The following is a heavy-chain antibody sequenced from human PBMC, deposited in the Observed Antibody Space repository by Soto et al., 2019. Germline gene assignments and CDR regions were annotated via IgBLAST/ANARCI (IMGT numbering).Heavy chain of an antibody. D-gene: IGHD3-10*01. CDR2: IYPGDSDT. V-gene: IGHV5-51*01. CDR3: ARPTAGEGSGSHRANYYYYGMDI. J-gene: IGHJ6*02. CDR1: GYSFTSYW. Sequence: GESLKISWKGSGYSFTSYWIGWVRQMPGKGLERMGIIYPGDSDTSYSTSFEGQVTISADKSISTAYLQWSSLTASDTAMYYCARPTAGEGSGSHRANYYYYGMDIWGPGTTVTVSS.